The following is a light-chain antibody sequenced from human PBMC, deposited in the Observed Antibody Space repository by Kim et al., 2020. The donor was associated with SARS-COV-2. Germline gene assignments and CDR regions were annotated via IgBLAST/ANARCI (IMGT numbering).Light chain of an antibody. CDR1: QAISNC. Sequence: DIQMTQSPSSLSASVGDRVTITCRANQAISNCLAWYQQKPGKVPKLLVYAASALQSGVSSRFSGSGSGTDFTLTISSLQPEDVATYYCQQNDHDPRTFGQGTKVDIK. V-gene: IGKV1-27*01. CDR2: AAS. CDR3: QQNDHDPRT. J-gene: IGKJ1*01.